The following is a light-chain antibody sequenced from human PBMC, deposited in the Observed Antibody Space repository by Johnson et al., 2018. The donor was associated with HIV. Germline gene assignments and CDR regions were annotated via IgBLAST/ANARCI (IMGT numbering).Light chain of an antibody. J-gene: IGLJ1*01. CDR2: EDD. CDR1: SSDMGNYA. V-gene: IGLV1-51*02. Sequence: QFVLTQPPSVSAAPGQKVTISCSGSSSDMGNYAVSWYQQLPGTAPKLLVYEDDKRPSDIPDRFSGSKSGTSATLGITGLQPGDEADYYCGTWDSNLSVGFCFGTGPKGTVL. CDR3: GTWDSNLSVGFC.